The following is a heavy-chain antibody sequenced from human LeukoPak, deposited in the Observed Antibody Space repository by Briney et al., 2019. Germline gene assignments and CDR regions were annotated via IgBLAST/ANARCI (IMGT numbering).Heavy chain of an antibody. D-gene: IGHD3-10*01. CDR3: GRDLGLWSPGD. V-gene: IGHV3-33*08. Sequence: AGGSLRLSCAASGFTFSTYAMSWVRQAPGKGLEWVSIIWYDGSNKYSANSVEGRFTISRDNSKNTLYLQMNSLTADDTALYYCGRDLGLWSPGDWGQGTLVTVSS. J-gene: IGHJ1*01. CDR2: IWYDGSNK. CDR1: GFTFSTYA.